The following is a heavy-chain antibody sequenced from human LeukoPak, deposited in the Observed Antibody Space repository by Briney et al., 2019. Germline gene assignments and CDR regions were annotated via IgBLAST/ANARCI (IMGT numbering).Heavy chain of an antibody. J-gene: IGHJ6*03. V-gene: IGHV4-61*02. Sequence: KPSQTLSLICTVWGGSISSGSYYWSWIRQPGGKGLEWIERIYTSGSTNYNPSLKSRVTMSVDTSKNQFSLKLSSVTAADTAVYYCAREGYYYDSSGKYYYYYYMDVWGKGTTVTISS. CDR3: AREGYYYDSSGKYYYYYYMDV. CDR1: GGSISSGSYY. D-gene: IGHD3-22*01. CDR2: IYTSGST.